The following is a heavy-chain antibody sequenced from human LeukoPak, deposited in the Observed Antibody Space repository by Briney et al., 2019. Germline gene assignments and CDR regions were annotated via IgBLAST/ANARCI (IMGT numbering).Heavy chain of an antibody. Sequence: SETLSLTCTVSGGSISSYYWSWIRQPPGKGLEWIGYIYYSGSTNYNPSLKSRVTISVDTSKNQFSLKLGSVTAADTAVYYCARSRGMGFDYWGQGTLVTVSS. V-gene: IGHV4-59*01. J-gene: IGHJ4*02. CDR1: GGSISSYY. D-gene: IGHD3-10*01. CDR3: ARSRGMGFDY. CDR2: IYYSGST.